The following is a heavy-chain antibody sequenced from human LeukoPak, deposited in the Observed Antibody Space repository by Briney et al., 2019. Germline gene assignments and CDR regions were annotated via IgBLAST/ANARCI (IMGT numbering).Heavy chain of an antibody. CDR2: ISAYNGNT. D-gene: IGHD5-18*01. V-gene: IGHV1-18*01. CDR1: GYTFTSYG. J-gene: IGHJ4*02. CDR3: WVDTAMVLFDY. Sequence: ASVKVSCKASGYTFTSYGISWVRQAPGQGLEWMGWISAYNGNTNYAQKLQGRVTMTTDTSTSTASMELRSLRSDDTAVYYCWVDTAMVLFDYWGQGTLVTVSS.